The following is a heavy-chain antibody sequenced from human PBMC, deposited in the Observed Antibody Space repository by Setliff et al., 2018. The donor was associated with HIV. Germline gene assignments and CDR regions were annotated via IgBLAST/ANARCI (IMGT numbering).Heavy chain of an antibody. CDR3: AKDPAVRGSTFDS. D-gene: IGHD3-10*01. J-gene: IGHJ4*02. V-gene: IGHV3-23*01. Sequence: GGSLRLSCAASGFTFSSFVMTWVRQAPGKGLEWVSTISSDHNTYYPGSVRGRFTVSRDNSKNTLYLQMNSLRAEDTAVYYCAKDPAVRGSTFDSWGQGTLVTVSS. CDR2: ISSDHNT. CDR1: GFTFSSFV.